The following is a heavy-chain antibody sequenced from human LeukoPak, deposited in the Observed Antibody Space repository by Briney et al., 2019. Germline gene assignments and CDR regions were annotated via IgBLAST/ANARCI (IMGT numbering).Heavy chain of an antibody. CDR2: ISGSGGST. Sequence: HPGGSLRLSCAASGFTFSSYAMSWVRQAPGKGLEWVSAISGSGGSTYYADSVEGRFTISRDNAKNSLYLQMNSLRAEDTAVSYCGRAGTGGGGYSYGWKMNHPSPFHYWGQGTLVTVSS. V-gene: IGHV3-23*01. CDR3: GRAGTGGGGYSYGWKMNHPSPFHY. D-gene: IGHD5-18*01. J-gene: IGHJ4*02. CDR1: GFTFSSYA.